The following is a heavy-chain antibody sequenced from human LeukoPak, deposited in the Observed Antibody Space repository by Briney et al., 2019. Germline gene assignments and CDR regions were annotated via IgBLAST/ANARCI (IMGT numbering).Heavy chain of an antibody. J-gene: IGHJ4*02. CDR2: ISNDGGYI. CDR1: GFIFSSWW. Sequence: GGSLRLSCAASGFIFSSWWMHWFRQSPGEGPESVSHISNDGGYIVYADSARGRFTISRDNARNTLYLQMNSLSPDDTGVYYCATFGIDWSLSYWGQGALVTVSS. D-gene: IGHD3-9*01. V-gene: IGHV3-74*01. CDR3: ATFGIDWSLSY.